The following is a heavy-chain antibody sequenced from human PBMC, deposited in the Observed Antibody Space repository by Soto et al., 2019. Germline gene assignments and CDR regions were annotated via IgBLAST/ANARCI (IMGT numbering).Heavy chain of an antibody. V-gene: IGHV4-30-4*01. CDR2: IPSRGRP. CDR1: GASVAGGSYY. Sequence: QVQLRESGPGLVKPSQTLSLTCSVSGASVAGGSYYWSWVRQPPGKGLEWIGYIPSRGRPCYNPSLTSRDTISADTSKNQLSLQLTSVTAADTAVYYCARDTYSGYDFGLWGQGTLVTVSS. D-gene: IGHD5-12*01. J-gene: IGHJ5*02. CDR3: ARDTYSGYDFGL.